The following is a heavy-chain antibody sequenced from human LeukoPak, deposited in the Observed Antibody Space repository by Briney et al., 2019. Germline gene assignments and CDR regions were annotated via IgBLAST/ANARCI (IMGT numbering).Heavy chain of an antibody. CDR2: IYTSGST. CDR3: ARYIAAAKNWFDP. Sequence: NSSQTLSLTCTLAGRSISSYYSSWVRQPAGDGLEWIVRIYTSGSTNYNPSLKSRFTMSVDTSKNQFSLKLSSVTAADTAVYYCARYIAAAKNWFDPWGQGTLVTVYS. J-gene: IGHJ5*02. V-gene: IGHV4-4*07. CDR1: GRSISSYY. D-gene: IGHD6-13*01.